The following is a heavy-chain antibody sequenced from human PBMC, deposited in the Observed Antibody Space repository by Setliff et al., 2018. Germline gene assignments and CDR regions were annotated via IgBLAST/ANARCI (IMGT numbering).Heavy chain of an antibody. J-gene: IGHJ6*03. CDR1: GDSISSASYY. Sequence: SETLSLTCTVSGDSISSASYYWSWIRQTAGRGLEWLGHIYVYGSGVTNYNPSLKGRVTISVDTSQNQVSLKLNSVTAADTAVYYCAGSPTILGNYYYAYHMDVWGKGTTVTVSS. D-gene: IGHD7-27*01. CDR3: AGSPTILGNYYYAYHMDV. CDR2: IYVYGSGVT. V-gene: IGHV4-61*09.